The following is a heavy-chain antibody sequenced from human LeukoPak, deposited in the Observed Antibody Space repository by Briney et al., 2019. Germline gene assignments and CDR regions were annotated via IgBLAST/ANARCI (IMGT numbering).Heavy chain of an antibody. D-gene: IGHD6-19*01. J-gene: IGHJ4*02. Sequence: GGSLRLSCAASGFTFSSYGMSWVRQAPGKGLEWVSTISGSGASTYYADSVKGRFTTSRDNSKNTLHLQMNSLRAEDTAVYYCAKGYSNGWPYYFDNWGQGTLVTVSS. CDR2: ISGSGAST. CDR3: AKGYSNGWPYYFDN. CDR1: GFTFSSYG. V-gene: IGHV3-23*01.